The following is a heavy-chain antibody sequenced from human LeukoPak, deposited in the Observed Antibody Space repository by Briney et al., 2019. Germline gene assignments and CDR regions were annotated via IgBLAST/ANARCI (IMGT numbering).Heavy chain of an antibody. V-gene: IGHV3-7*04. CDR1: GFTFSSYW. Sequence: GGSLRLSCAAPGFTFSSYWMSWVRQAPGKGLEWVANIKQDGSEKYYVDSVKGRFTISRDNAKNSLYLRMNSLRAEDTAVYYCAGGVNYFDYWGQGTLVTVSS. D-gene: IGHD3-22*01. CDR3: AGGVNYFDY. J-gene: IGHJ4*02. CDR2: IKQDGSEK.